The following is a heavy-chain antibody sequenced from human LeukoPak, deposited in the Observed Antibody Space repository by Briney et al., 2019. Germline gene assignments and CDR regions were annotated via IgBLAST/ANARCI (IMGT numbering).Heavy chain of an antibody. Sequence: ASVKVSCKASGYTFTSYGISWVRQATGQGLEWMGWMNPNSGNTGYAQKFQGRVTMTRNTSISTAYMELSSLRSEDTAVYYCARGNQYYDFWSGYYSSWCWFDPWGQGTLVTVSS. D-gene: IGHD3-3*01. V-gene: IGHV1-8*02. J-gene: IGHJ5*02. CDR3: ARGNQYYDFWSGYYSSWCWFDP. CDR1: GYTFTSYG. CDR2: MNPNSGNT.